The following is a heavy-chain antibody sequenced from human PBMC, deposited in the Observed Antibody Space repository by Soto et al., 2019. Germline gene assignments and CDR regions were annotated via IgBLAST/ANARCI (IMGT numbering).Heavy chain of an antibody. D-gene: IGHD1-26*01. CDR2: FDPEDGET. CDR3: ETAPVGAPLYYYYGMDV. J-gene: IGHJ6*02. CDR1: GYTLTELS. V-gene: IGHV1-24*01. Sequence: ASVKVSCKVSGYTLTELSMHWVRQAPGKGLEWMGGFDPEDGETIYAQKFQGRVTMTEDTSTDTAYMELSSLRSEDTAVYYCETAPVGAPLYYYYGMDVWGQGTTVTVSS.